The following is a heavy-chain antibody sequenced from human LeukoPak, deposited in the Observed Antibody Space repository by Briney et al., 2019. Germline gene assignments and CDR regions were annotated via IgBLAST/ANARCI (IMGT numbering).Heavy chain of an antibody. Sequence: GGSLRLSCAAPGFTFSGSAMHWVRQASGKGLEWVGRIRSKANSYATAYAASVKGRFTISRDDSKNTVYLQMNSLKTEDTAVYYCTRLYGDFDYWGQGTLVTVSS. V-gene: IGHV3-73*01. D-gene: IGHD4-17*01. CDR3: TRLYGDFDY. CDR2: IRSKANSYAT. CDR1: GFTFSGSA. J-gene: IGHJ4*02.